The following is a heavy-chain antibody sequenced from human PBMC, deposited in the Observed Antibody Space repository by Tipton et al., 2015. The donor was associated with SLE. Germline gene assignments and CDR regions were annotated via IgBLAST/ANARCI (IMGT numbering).Heavy chain of an antibody. Sequence: SLRLSCAASGFTVSSNYMSWVRQAPGKGLEWVSVIYSGGSTYYADSVKGRFTISRDNSKNTLYLQMNSLRAEDTAVYYCARGSHSSYYYYGMDVWGQGTTVTVSS. V-gene: IGHV3-53*05. CDR3: ARGSHSSYYYYGMDV. D-gene: IGHD4-11*01. J-gene: IGHJ6*02. CDR1: GFTVSSNY. CDR2: IYSGGST.